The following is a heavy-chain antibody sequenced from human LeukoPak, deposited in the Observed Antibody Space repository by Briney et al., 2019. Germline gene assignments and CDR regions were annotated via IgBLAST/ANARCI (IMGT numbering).Heavy chain of an antibody. CDR1: GGTFSSYA. J-gene: IGHJ4*02. V-gene: IGHV1-69*05. CDR3: AREISDITIFGVVKTLGFDY. CDR2: IIPIFGTA. D-gene: IGHD3-3*01. Sequence: GASVKVSCKASGGTFSSYAISWVRQAPGQGLEWMGGIIPIFGTANYAQKFQGRVTITTDESTSTAYMELSSLRPEDTAVYYCAREISDITIFGVVKTLGFDYWGQGTLVTVSS.